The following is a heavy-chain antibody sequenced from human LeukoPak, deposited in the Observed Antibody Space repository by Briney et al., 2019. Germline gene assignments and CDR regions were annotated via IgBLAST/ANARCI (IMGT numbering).Heavy chain of an antibody. CDR2: INHSGST. CDR1: GGSFSGYY. J-gene: IGHJ5*02. CDR3: ARPGNRRITIFGVAPGWFDP. D-gene: IGHD3-3*01. Sequence: SEXXSLTCAVYGGSFSGYYWSWIRQPPGKGLEWIGEINHSGSTNYNPSLKSRVTISVDTSKNQFSLKLSSVTAADTAVYYCARPGNRRITIFGVAPGWFDPWGQGTLVTVSS. V-gene: IGHV4-34*01.